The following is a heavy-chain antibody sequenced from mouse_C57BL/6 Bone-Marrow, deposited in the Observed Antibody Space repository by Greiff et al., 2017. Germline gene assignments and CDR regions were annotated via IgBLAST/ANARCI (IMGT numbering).Heavy chain of an antibody. CDR1: GYTFTDYY. CDR2: INPYNGGT. J-gene: IGHJ4*01. CDR3: AECSGNYENYYAMDY. D-gene: IGHD2-1*01. Sequence: EVQLQQSGPVLVKPGASVKMSCKASGYTFTDYYMNWVKQSHGKSLEWIGVINPYNGGTSYNQKFKGKATLTVDKSSSTAYMELNSLTSEDSAVYYCAECSGNYENYYAMDYWGQGTSVTVSS. V-gene: IGHV1-19*01.